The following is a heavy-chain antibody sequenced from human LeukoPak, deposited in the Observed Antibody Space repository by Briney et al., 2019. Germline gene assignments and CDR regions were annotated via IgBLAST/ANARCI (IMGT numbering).Heavy chain of an antibody. Sequence: GGSLRLSCAASGFTFSSYAMHWVRQAPGKGLEWVAVISYDGSNKYYADSVKGRFTISRDNSKNTLYLQMNSLRAEDTAVYYCAGSRAYGSGSYSMPGAFDIWGQGTMVTVSS. D-gene: IGHD3-10*01. J-gene: IGHJ3*02. CDR3: AGSRAYGSGSYSMPGAFDI. V-gene: IGHV3-30-3*01. CDR1: GFTFSSYA. CDR2: ISYDGSNK.